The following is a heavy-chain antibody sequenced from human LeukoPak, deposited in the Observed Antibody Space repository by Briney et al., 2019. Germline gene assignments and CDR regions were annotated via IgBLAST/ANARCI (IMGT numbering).Heavy chain of an antibody. D-gene: IGHD3-10*01. V-gene: IGHV3-53*01. CDR2: IYSGGST. CDR3: ARDRPYGSGSYYGRNWYFDL. CDR1: GFTVSSNY. Sequence: PGGSLRLSCAASGFTVSSNYMSWVRQAPGKGLERVSVIYSGGSTYYADSVKGRFTISRDNSKTTLYLQMNSLRAEDTAVYYCARDRPYGSGSYYGRNWYFDLWGRGTLVTVSS. J-gene: IGHJ2*01.